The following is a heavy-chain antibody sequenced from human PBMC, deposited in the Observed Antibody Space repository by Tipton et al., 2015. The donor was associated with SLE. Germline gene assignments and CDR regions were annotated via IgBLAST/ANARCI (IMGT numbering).Heavy chain of an antibody. V-gene: IGHV4-39*07. J-gene: IGHJ3*02. CDR3: ARGGDTAMASDI. CDR1: GGSISSSSYY. Sequence: TLSLTCTVSGGSISSSSYYWGWIRQPPGKGLEWIGSIYYSGSTYYNPSLKSRVTISVDTSKNQFSLKLTSVTAADTAVYYCARGGDTAMASDIWGQGTMVTVSS. D-gene: IGHD5-18*01. CDR2: IYYSGST.